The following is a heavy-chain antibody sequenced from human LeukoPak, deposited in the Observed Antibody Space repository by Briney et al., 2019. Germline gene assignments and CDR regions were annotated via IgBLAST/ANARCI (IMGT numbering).Heavy chain of an antibody. CDR2: IYYGGNT. CDR3: ARRPVTSNWFDP. Sequence: SETLSLTCTVSGGSISSSSYYWGWIRQPPGTGLEWIGSIYYGGNTYYSPSLMSRVTISVDTSKNQFSLKLSSVTAADTAVYYCARRPVTSNWFDPWGQGTLVTVSS. J-gene: IGHJ5*02. V-gene: IGHV4-39*01. D-gene: IGHD4-17*01. CDR1: GGSISSSSYY.